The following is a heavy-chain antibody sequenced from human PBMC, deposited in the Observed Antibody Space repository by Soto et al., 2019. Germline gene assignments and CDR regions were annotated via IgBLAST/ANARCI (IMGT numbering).Heavy chain of an antibody. CDR3: ARGPPLYDFWSGYSYYFDY. Sequence: QVQLQESGPGLVTPSETLSLTCTVSGGSISSYYWSWIRQPAGKGLEWIGRIYTSGSTNYNPSLKSRVTMSVDTSKTQFSLKLSSVTAADTAVYYCARGPPLYDFWSGYSYYFDYWGQGTLVTVSS. CDR2: IYTSGST. V-gene: IGHV4-4*07. D-gene: IGHD3-3*01. CDR1: GGSISSYY. J-gene: IGHJ4*02.